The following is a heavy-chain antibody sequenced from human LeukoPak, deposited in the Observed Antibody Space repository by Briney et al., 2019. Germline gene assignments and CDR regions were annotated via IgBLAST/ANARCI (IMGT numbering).Heavy chain of an antibody. CDR2: ISSGSNYV. Sequence: GGSLRLSCAASGFTFSTYNMNWVRQAPGKGLEWVSSISSGSNYVYYADSVKGRFTISRDNAKNSLYLQMNSLRAEDTAVYYCARDPSGYCSGGSCSNVDTAMVRRDYWGQGTLVTVSS. CDR1: GFTFSTYN. CDR3: ARDPSGYCSGGSCSNVDTAMVRRDY. D-gene: IGHD2-15*01. V-gene: IGHV3-21*01. J-gene: IGHJ4*02.